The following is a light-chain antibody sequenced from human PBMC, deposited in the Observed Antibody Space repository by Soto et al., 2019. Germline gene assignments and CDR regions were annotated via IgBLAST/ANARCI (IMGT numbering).Light chain of an antibody. V-gene: IGLV1-51*01. CDR2: ENN. CDR1: SSNIGNNY. Sequence: QSVLTQPPSVSAAPGQKVTISCSEFSSNIGNNYVSWYQQVPGTAPKLLIYENNKRPSGIPDRFSGSKSGTSATLDITGLQTGDEADYYCGTWDSSLSAGVFGGGTKLTVL. J-gene: IGLJ2*01. CDR3: GTWDSSLSAGV.